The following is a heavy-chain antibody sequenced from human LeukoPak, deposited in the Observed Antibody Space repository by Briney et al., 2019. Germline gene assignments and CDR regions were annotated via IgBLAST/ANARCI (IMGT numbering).Heavy chain of an antibody. CDR1: GGSISSGGYY. J-gene: IGHJ6*02. CDR2: IYYSGST. V-gene: IGHV4-31*03. D-gene: IGHD2-15*01. Sequence: PSQTLSLTCTVSGGSISSGGYYWSWIRQHPGKGLEWIGCIYYSGSTYYNPSLKSRVTISVDTSKNQFSLKLSSVTAADTAVYYCAREVCSGGSCYNYYGMDVWGQGATVTVSS. CDR3: AREVCSGGSCYNYYGMDV.